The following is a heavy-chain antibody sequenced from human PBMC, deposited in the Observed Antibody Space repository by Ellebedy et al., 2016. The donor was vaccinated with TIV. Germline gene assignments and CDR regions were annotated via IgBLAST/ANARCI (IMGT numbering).Heavy chain of an antibody. J-gene: IGHJ4*02. CDR3: ARVGTTAMVTYYFDY. D-gene: IGHD5-18*01. Sequence: AASVKVSCKASGYTFTSYGISWVRQAPGQGLEWMGWISAYNGNTNYAQKFQGRVTITADESTSTAYMELSSLRSEDTAVYYCARVGTTAMVTYYFDYWGQGTLVTVSS. CDR2: ISAYNGNT. V-gene: IGHV1-18*04. CDR1: GYTFTSYG.